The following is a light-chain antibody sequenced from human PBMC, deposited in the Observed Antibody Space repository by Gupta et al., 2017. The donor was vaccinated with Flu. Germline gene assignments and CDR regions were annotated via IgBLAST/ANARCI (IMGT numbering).Light chain of an antibody. CDR3: QQSDSTPYT. CDR1: QSISSY. Sequence: VGDRVTITCRASQSISSYLNWYQQKPGKAPKLLIYAASSLQSGVPSRFSGSGSGTDFTLTISSLQPEDFATYYCQQSDSTPYTFGQGTKLEIK. V-gene: IGKV1-39*01. J-gene: IGKJ2*01. CDR2: AAS.